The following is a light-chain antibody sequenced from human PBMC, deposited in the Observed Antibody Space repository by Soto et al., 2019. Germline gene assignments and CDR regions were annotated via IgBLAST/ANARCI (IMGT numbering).Light chain of an antibody. J-gene: IGLJ2*01. CDR1: SSNIGAGYD. CDR2: GNS. V-gene: IGLV1-40*01. Sequence: VVTQPPSVSGAPGQRVTLSCTGSSSNIGAGYDVHWYQQLPGTAPKLLIYGNSNRPSGVPDRFSGSKSGTSASLAITGLQAEDEADYYCQSYDSSLSAIFGGGTKLTVL. CDR3: QSYDSSLSAI.